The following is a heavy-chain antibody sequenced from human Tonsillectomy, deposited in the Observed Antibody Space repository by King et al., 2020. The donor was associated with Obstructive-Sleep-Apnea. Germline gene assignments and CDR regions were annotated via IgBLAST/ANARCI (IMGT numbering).Heavy chain of an antibody. J-gene: IGHJ6*02. CDR2: IFSSDEK. CDR3: ARIRGVFDGMDV. D-gene: IGHD3-16*02. CDR1: GFSLSNARMG. V-gene: IGHV2-26*01. Sequence: VTLKESGPVLVKPTETLTLTCTVSGFSLSNARMGVSWIRQPPGKALEWLAHIFSSDEKSYSTSLKSRLTISKDTSKSQVVLTMTNMDPVDTATYYCARIRGVFDGMDVWGQGTTVTVSS.